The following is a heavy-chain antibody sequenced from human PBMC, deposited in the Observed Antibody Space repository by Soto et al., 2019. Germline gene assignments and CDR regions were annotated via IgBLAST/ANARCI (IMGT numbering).Heavy chain of an antibody. V-gene: IGHV4-59*01. Sequence: QVQLQESGPGLVKPSETLSLTCTVSGGSISSYYWSWIRQPPGKGLEWTGYIHYSGSTNYNPSLKSPVTISVDMSKNQFSLKLSSVTAADTAVYYCAGGGVTQYWYFDLWGRGTLVTVSS. CDR1: GGSISSYY. CDR2: IHYSGST. CDR3: AGGGVTQYWYFDL. D-gene: IGHD3-16*01. J-gene: IGHJ2*01.